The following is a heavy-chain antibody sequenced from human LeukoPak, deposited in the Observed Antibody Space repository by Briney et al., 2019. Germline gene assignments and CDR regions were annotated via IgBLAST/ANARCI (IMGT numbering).Heavy chain of an antibody. CDR2: INPNSDT. V-gene: IGHV1-2*02. CDR1: GYTFTDSY. D-gene: IGHD4-23*01. J-gene: IGHJ4*02. Sequence: ASVKVSCKASGYTFTDSYMHWMRQAPGQGLEWMGWINPNSDTNYAQKFQGRVTMTRDTSISTADMELNSLTSDDTGVYYCARDRGGNSFDFWGQGTLVIVSS. CDR3: ARDRGGNSFDF.